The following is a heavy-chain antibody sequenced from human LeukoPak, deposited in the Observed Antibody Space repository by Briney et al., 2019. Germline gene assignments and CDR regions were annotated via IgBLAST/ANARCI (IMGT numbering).Heavy chain of an antibody. Sequence: SAKVSCKASGGTFSSYAISWVRQAPGQGLEWMGRIIPILGIANYAQKFQGRVTITADKSTSTAYMELSSLRSEDTAVYYCARERPTMVRGVTYGMDVWGQGTTVTVSS. CDR1: GGTFSSYA. V-gene: IGHV1-69*04. J-gene: IGHJ6*02. CDR2: IIPILGIA. CDR3: ARERPTMVRGVTYGMDV. D-gene: IGHD3-10*01.